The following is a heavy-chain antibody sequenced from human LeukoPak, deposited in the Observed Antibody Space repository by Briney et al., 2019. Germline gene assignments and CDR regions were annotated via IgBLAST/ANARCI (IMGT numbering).Heavy chain of an antibody. D-gene: IGHD6-13*01. J-gene: IGHJ4*02. CDR2: TSYSEII. V-gene: IGHV4-59*01. CDR3: ARAQWEAAAGQYIDY. CDR1: GGSIINNY. Sequence: SETLSLTCTVYGGSIINNYWNWIRQPPGKGMEWIGYTSYSEIINYNHSLKRRVTISVDTSKNQISLKLSSVTAADTAVYYCARAQWEAAAGQYIDYWGQGTLVTVSS.